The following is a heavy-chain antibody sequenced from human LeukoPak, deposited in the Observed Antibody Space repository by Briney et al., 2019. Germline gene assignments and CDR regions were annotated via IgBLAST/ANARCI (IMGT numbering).Heavy chain of an antibody. D-gene: IGHD1-26*01. CDR1: GYTFTSYY. CDR3: ATLRGSYYGPFGY. CDR2: FDPEDGET. J-gene: IGHJ4*02. V-gene: IGHV1-24*01. Sequence: ASVKVSCKASGYTFTSYYMHWVRQAPGKGLEWMGGFDPEDGETIYAQKFQGRVTMTEDTSTDTAYMELSSLRSEDTAVYYCATLRGSYYGPFGYWGQGTLVTVSS.